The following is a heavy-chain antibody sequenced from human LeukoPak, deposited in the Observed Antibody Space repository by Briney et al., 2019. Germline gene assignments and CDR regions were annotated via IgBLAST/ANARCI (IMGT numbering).Heavy chain of an antibody. V-gene: IGHV3-30*18. CDR2: ISYDGSNK. CDR3: AKDRAVLLLGHDAFDI. CDR1: GFTFSSYG. J-gene: IGHJ3*02. D-gene: IGHD3-10*01. Sequence: QPGGSLRLSCAASGFTFSSYGMHWVRQAPGKGLEWVAVISYDGSNKYYADSVKGRFTISRDNSKNTLYLQMNSLRAEDTAVYYCAKDRAVLLLGHDAFDIWGQGTMVTVSS.